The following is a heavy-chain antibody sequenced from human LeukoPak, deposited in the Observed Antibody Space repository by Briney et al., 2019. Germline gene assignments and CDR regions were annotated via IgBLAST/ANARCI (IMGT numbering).Heavy chain of an antibody. CDR1: GYTFTSYG. D-gene: IGHD2-2*01. Sequence: ASVKVSCKASGYTFTSYGISWVRQAPGQGLEWMGWISAYNGNTNYAQKLQGRVTMTTDTSTSTAYMELRSLRSDDTAVYYCSRVYYCSSTNCYAFDIWGQGTMVAVSS. V-gene: IGHV1-18*01. J-gene: IGHJ3*02. CDR2: ISAYNGNT. CDR3: SRVYYCSSTNCYAFDI.